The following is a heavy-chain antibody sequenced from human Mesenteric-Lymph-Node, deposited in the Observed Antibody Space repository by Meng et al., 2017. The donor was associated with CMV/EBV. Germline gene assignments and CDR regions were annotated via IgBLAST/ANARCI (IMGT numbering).Heavy chain of an antibody. CDR3: AKATYYYDSSCYYWVWFAP. D-gene: IGHD3-22*01. Sequence: GRGLAWVSFIPDDGSEKYCADSVKGRFTISRDNSNNTLYLKMNSLRSEDTAVYYCAKATYYYDSSCYYWVWFAPWGQGTLVTVSS. CDR2: IPDDGSEK. V-gene: IGHV3-30*02. J-gene: IGHJ5*02.